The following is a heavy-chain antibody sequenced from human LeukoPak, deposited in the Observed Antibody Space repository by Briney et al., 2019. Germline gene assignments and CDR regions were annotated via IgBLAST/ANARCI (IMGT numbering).Heavy chain of an antibody. V-gene: IGHV4-34*01. CDR1: GGSFSGYY. CDR2: INHSGST. Sequence: SETLSLTCAVYGGSFSGYYWSWIRQPPGKGLEWIGEINHSGSTNYNPSLKSRVTMSLDTSKNQFSLRLSSVTAADTAVYYCARLSNWGSYYYYMDVWGKGTTVTISS. D-gene: IGHD7-27*01. J-gene: IGHJ6*03. CDR3: ARLSNWGSYYYYMDV.